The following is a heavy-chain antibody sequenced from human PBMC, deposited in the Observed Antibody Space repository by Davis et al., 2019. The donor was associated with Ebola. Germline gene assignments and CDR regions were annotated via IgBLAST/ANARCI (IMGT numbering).Heavy chain of an antibody. CDR1: GFTFSSSY. V-gene: IGHV3-7*01. CDR3: ARAPLVTRTRYFDY. D-gene: IGHD2-21*02. CDR2: IKYDGSVK. J-gene: IGHJ4*02. Sequence: GGSLRLSCAASGFTFSSSYMSWVRQAPGEGPEWVAGIKYDGSVKYYVDSVKGRFTISRDNFKSTLYLQLSSLRAEDTAMYFCARAPLVTRTRYFDYWGQGTLVTVSS.